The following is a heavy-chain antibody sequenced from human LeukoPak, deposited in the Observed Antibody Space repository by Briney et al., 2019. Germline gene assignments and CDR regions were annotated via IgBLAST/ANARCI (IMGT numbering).Heavy chain of an antibody. CDR2: ISYDGSNK. D-gene: IGHD5-24*01. V-gene: IGHV3-30*04. CDR1: GFTFSSYA. J-gene: IGHJ4*02. Sequence: GGSLRLSCAASGFTFSSYAMHWVRQAPGKGLEWVAVISYDGSNKYYADSVKGRFTISRDNSKNTLYLQMNSLRAEDTAVYYCAREQDGYTFDYWAREPWSPSPQ. CDR3: AREQDGYTFDY.